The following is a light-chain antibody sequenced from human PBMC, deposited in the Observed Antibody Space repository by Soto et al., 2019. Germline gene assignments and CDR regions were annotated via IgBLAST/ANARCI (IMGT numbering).Light chain of an antibody. Sequence: QSALTQPRSVSGSPGQSVTISCTATGSDVGDSSHVSWYQQLPGKAPKLMIYDVSERPSGVPDRFSGSKSGNTASLTISGLQAEDEADYYCCSYAGSHVVFGGGTKVTVL. CDR1: GSDVGDSSH. J-gene: IGLJ2*01. CDR2: DVS. V-gene: IGLV2-11*01. CDR3: CSYAGSHVV.